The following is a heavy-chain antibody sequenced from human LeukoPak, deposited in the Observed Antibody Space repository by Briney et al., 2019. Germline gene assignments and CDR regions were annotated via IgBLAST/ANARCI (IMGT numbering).Heavy chain of an antibody. Sequence: SETLSLTCAVYGGSFSGYYWSWISQPPGNGLEWIGEINHSGSTNYNPSLKSRVTISVDTSKNQFSLKLSSVTAADTAVYYCARGSRFGYCSGGSCYRSRPGTLGYWGQGTLVTVSS. CDR1: GGSFSGYY. J-gene: IGHJ4*02. D-gene: IGHD2-15*01. V-gene: IGHV4-34*01. CDR2: INHSGST. CDR3: ARGSRFGYCSGGSCYRSRPGTLGY.